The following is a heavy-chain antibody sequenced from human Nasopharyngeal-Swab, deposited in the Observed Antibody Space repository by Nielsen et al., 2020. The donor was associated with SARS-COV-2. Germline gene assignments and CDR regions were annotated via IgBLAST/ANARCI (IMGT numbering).Heavy chain of an antibody. CDR2: IIPIFGTA. CDR1: GGTFSSYA. V-gene: IGHV1-69*01. CDR3: ARRPTTVTTWWFDP. D-gene: IGHD4-11*01. J-gene: IGHJ5*02. Sequence: KVSCKASGGTFSSYAISWVRQAPGQGLEWMGGIIPIFGTANYAQKFQGRVTITADESTSTAYMELSSLRAEEKAVYYCARRPTTVTTWWFDPWGQGTLVTVSS.